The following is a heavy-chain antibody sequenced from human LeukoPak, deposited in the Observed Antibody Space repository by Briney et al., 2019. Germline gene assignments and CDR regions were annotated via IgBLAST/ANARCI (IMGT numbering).Heavy chain of an antibody. V-gene: IGHV3-15*04. Sequence: DSKNDGGTTDSAAPVKGRFTISRDDSKTTLYLQMNSLKTEDTGVYYCTTWIYNILTGYNGYWGQGTLVTVSS. D-gene: IGHD3-9*01. J-gene: IGHJ4*02. CDR3: TTWIYNILTGYNGY. CDR2: DSKNDGGTT.